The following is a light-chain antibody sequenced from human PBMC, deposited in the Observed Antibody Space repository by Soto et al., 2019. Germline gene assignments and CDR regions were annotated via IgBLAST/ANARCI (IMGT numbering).Light chain of an antibody. CDR3: QQYDNWPLT. CDR1: QCVDSN. Sequence: EIVMTQSPATLSVSPGERATLSCRASQCVDSNLAWYQQKPGQAPRLLIFGASTRATGIPARFSGSGSGTDLTLTISSLQSEDFGVYFCQQYDNWPLTFSGGTKVEIK. V-gene: IGKV3D-15*01. CDR2: GAS. J-gene: IGKJ4*01.